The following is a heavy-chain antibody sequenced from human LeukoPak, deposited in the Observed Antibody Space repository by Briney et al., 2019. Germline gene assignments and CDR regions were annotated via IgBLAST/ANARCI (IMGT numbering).Heavy chain of an antibody. CDR1: GFTFRSYG. V-gene: IGHV3-30*18. J-gene: IGHJ4*02. D-gene: IGHD1-26*01. Sequence: PGRSLRLSCAASGFTFRSYGMHWVRQAPGKGLEWVAVISYDGSNKYYADSVKGRFTISGDNSKNTLYLQMNSLRAEDTAVYYCAKGPLPYSGSYLGYWGQGTLVTVSS. CDR2: ISYDGSNK. CDR3: AKGPLPYSGSYLGY.